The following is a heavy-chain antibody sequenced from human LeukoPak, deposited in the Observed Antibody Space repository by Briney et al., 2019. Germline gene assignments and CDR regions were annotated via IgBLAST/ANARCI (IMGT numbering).Heavy chain of an antibody. CDR2: IRSNSDGGTI. CDR3: ATDFYDST. D-gene: IGHD3-22*01. V-gene: IGHV3-15*07. CDR1: GFTFSNAW. J-gene: IGHJ5*02. Sequence: SGGSLRLSCATSGFTFSNAWMNWVRQAPGKGLEWVGRIRSNSDGGTIDYAAPVKGRFTLSRDDSKTTLYLQMNSLQTEDTAVYYCATDFYDSTWGQGTLVTVSS.